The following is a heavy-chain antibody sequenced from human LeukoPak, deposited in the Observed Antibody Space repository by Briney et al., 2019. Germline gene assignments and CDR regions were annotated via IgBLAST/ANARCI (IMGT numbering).Heavy chain of an antibody. J-gene: IGHJ6*03. D-gene: IGHD3-10*01. CDR3: AREVRGSGTQYYYYYYMDA. CDR1: GGSISSYY. CDR2: IYYSGST. Sequence: SETLSLTCTVSGGSISSYYWSWIRQPPGKGLEWIGYIYYSGSTNYNPSLKSRVTISVDTSKNQFSLKLSSVTAADTAVYYCAREVRGSGTQYYYYYYMDAWGKGTTVTVSS. V-gene: IGHV4-59*01.